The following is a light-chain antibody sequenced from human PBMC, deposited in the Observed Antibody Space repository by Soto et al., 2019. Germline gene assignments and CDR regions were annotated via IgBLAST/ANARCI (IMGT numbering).Light chain of an antibody. CDR3: SSYAGSNNYV. V-gene: IGLV2-8*01. CDR2: EVV. CDR1: KNDIGVYDF. J-gene: IGLJ1*01. Sequence: QSALTQPPSASGSPGQSVTISCTGTKNDIGVYDFVSWYQHHPGKAPRLIIYEVVQRPSGVPDRFSGSKSGNTASLTVSGLQAEDEADYYCSSYAGSNNYVFGTGTKV.